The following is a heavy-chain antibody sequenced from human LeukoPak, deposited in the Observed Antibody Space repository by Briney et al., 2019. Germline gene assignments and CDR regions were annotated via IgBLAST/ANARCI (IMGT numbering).Heavy chain of an antibody. CDR2: ISPSGTTT. CDR1: GYTFTTHY. Sequence: ASVKVSCKASGYTFTTHYMHWVRQAPGQGLEWMGLISPSGTTTNYAQKFRGRVTMTRDLSTSTDYMELSSLRSEDTAVYYCAISDSTYYDILTGYGARSDYYYYMDVWGKGTTVTVSS. D-gene: IGHD3-9*01. CDR3: AISDSTYYDILTGYGARSDYYYYMDV. J-gene: IGHJ6*03. V-gene: IGHV1-46*01.